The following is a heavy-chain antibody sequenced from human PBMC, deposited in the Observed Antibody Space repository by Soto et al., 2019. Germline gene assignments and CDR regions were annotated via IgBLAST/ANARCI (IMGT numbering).Heavy chain of an antibody. CDR2: IYPGDSDT. CDR1: GYSFTSYW. Sequence: GESLKISCKGSGYSFTSYWIGWVRQMPGKGLEWMGIIYPGDSDTRYSPSFQGQVTTSADKSISTAYLQWSSLKASDTAMYYCARSITMVRGVNYGMDVWGQGTTVTVSS. CDR3: ARSITMVRGVNYGMDV. D-gene: IGHD3-10*01. V-gene: IGHV5-51*01. J-gene: IGHJ6*02.